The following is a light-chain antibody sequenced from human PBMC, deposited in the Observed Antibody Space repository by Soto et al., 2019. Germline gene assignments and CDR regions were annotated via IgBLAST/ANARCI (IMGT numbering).Light chain of an antibody. Sequence: QSVLTQPPSASGSPGQSVTISCTGTSSDVGKYDFVSWYQQVPGTAPKAMIYEVSSRPSGVSNRFSGSKSGNTASLTISGLQAEDEAYYYCSSYTTSTSFILFGGGTKVTVL. CDR1: SSDVGKYDF. CDR2: EVS. J-gene: IGLJ2*01. CDR3: SSYTTSTSFIL. V-gene: IGLV2-18*02.